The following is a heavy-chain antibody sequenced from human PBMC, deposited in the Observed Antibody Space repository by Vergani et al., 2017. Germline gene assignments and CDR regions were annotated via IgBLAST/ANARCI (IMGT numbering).Heavy chain of an antibody. CDR1: GFTFSSYS. D-gene: IGHD2-15*01. J-gene: IGHJ4*02. Sequence: VQLLESGGGLVKPGGSLRLSCAASGFTFSSYSMNWVRQAPGKGLEWVSYISSSGSTIYYADSVKGRFTISRDNAKNSLYLQMNSLRAEDTAVYYCARFARLGYCSGGSCFHFDYWGQGTLVTVSS. CDR2: ISSSGSTI. V-gene: IGHV3-21*05. CDR3: ARFARLGYCSGGSCFHFDY.